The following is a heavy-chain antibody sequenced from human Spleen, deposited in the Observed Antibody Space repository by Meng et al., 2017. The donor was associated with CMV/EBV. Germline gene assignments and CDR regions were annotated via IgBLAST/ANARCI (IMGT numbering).Heavy chain of an antibody. CDR2: IFPHTGAT. D-gene: IGHD3-10*01. CDR3: ARVGSGPGGIDY. Sequence: ASVKVSCKASGYTFSDYYMQWVRQAPGQSLEWMGWIFPHTGATGYAEHFQGRVTMTRDTSVSTAYMEVSRVRFDDTAVYYCARVGSGPGGIDYWGQGTLVTVSS. CDR1: GYTFSDYY. J-gene: IGHJ4*02. V-gene: IGHV1-2*02.